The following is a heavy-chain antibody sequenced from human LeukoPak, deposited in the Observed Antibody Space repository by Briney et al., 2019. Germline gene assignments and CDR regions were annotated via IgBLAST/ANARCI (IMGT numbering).Heavy chain of an antibody. D-gene: IGHD6-13*01. CDR3: ARDAMSGSSWYVGEAWFDP. CDR1: GYTLTELS. CDR2: VDHEDGET. Sequence: ASVKVSCKVSGYTLTELSIHWVRQAPGKGLEWMGGVDHEDGETIYAQKFQGRVTMTEDTSTSTAYMELRSLRSDDTAVYYCARDAMSGSSWYVGEAWFDPWGQGTLVTVSS. V-gene: IGHV1-24*01. J-gene: IGHJ5*02.